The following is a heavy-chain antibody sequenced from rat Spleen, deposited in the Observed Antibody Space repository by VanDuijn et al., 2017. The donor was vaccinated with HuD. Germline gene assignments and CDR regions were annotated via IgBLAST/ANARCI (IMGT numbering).Heavy chain of an antibody. V-gene: IGHV5-25*01. CDR2: ISTGGGDT. CDR3: ARAGYLRDWYFDF. D-gene: IGHD2-2*01. J-gene: IGHJ1*01. Sequence: EVQLVESGGGLVQPGRSLRLSCTASGFTFSNYDMAWVRQAPKKGLEWVASISTGGGDTYYRDSVKGRFTISRDNAKSTLYLQMDSLRSEDTATYYCARAGYLRDWYFDFWGPGTMVTVSS. CDR1: GFTFSNYD.